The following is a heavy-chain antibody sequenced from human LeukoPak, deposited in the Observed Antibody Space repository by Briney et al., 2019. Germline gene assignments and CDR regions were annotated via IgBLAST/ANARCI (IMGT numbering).Heavy chain of an antibody. Sequence: SQTLSLTCAISGDSVSSNSAAWNWIRQSPSRGLEWLGRTYYRSKWYNVYAVSVKSRITINPDTSKNQFSLQLNSVTPEDTAVYYCARGNYYDSSAPNGMDVWGQGTTVTVSS. CDR1: GDSVSSNSAA. J-gene: IGHJ6*02. D-gene: IGHD3-22*01. V-gene: IGHV6-1*01. CDR2: TYYRSKWYN. CDR3: ARGNYYDSSAPNGMDV.